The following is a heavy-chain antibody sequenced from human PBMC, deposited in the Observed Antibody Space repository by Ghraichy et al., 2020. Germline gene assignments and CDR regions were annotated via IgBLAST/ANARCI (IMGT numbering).Heavy chain of an antibody. J-gene: IGHJ4*02. V-gene: IGHV3-30*02. D-gene: IGHD3-22*01. Sequence: GESLNISCAASGFIFSSHGMHWVRQAPGKGLEWVAFIRYDGSNKYYADSVKGRFTISRDNSKNTLYLQMDSLRPEDTAVYYCAKDRYYYDGSVVRCDSWGQGTLVTVSS. CDR2: IRYDGSNK. CDR3: AKDRYYYDGSVVRCDS. CDR1: GFIFSSHG.